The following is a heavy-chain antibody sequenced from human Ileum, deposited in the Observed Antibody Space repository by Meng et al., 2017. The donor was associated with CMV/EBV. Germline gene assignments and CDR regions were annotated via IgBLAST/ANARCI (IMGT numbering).Heavy chain of an antibody. CDR3: AKDMKGDDFFDY. CDR1: GFLVSNYA. Sequence: GESLKISCAASGFLVSNYAMNWVRQAPGKGLEWVSAISAGGGSSHFGDSVKGRFTIYKDVSKNMVYLQMNSLRPEDSAIYYCAKDMKGDDFFDYWGQGTPVTVSS. J-gene: IGHJ4*02. V-gene: IGHV3-23*01. CDR2: ISAGGGSS. D-gene: IGHD5-24*01.